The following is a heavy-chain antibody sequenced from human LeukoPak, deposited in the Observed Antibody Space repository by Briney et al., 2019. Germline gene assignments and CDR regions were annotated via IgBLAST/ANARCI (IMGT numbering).Heavy chain of an antibody. V-gene: IGHV1-69*01. J-gene: IGHJ4*02. CDR1: GGTFSSYA. Sequence: ASVKVSCKASGGTFSSYAISWVRQAPGQGLEWMGGIIPIFGTANYAQKFQGRVTITADESTSTAYMELSSLRFEDMAVYYLCLLSGYDIDYWGQRTLVTVSS. D-gene: IGHD5-12*01. CDR3: CLLSGYDIDY. CDR2: IIPIFGTA.